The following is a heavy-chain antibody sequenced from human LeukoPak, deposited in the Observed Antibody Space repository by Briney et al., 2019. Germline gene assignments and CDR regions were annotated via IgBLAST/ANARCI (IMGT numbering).Heavy chain of an antibody. CDR1: GGSISSSSYY. V-gene: IGHV4-39*01. CDR3: ARHYYGSGSYDY. Sequence: SETLSLTCTVSGGSISSSSYYWGWIRQPPGKALEWIGSIYHSGSTYYNPSLKSRVTISVDTSKNQFSLKLSSVAAADTAVYYCARHYYGSGSYDYWGQGTLVTVSS. CDR2: IYHSGST. J-gene: IGHJ4*02. D-gene: IGHD3-10*01.